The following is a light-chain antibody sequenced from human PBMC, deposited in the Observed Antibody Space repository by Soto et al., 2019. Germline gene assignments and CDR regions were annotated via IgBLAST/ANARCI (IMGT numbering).Light chain of an antibody. CDR1: ESLIGW. J-gene: IGKJ1*01. Sequence: DIQLTQSPSTLSASVGDTVTISCRASESLIGWLAWYQQRPGSAPKLLIYDASSLEGGFPSRFTGDGSGTEFSLTIASLQPDDFGTYYCQQYKSYPWTFGQGTKVDLK. V-gene: IGKV1-5*01. CDR2: DAS. CDR3: QQYKSYPWT.